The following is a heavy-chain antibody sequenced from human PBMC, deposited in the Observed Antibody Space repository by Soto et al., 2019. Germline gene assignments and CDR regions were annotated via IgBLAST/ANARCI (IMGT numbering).Heavy chain of an antibody. CDR3: ARHPPYGPLDY. CDR1: GGFISSSSYH. V-gene: IGHV4-39*01. Sequence: SETLSLTCTVPGDSGGFISSSSYHWGWIRQPPGKGLEWIGNIYYSGSTYYNPSLKSQVTISGDTSKNQFSLRLTSVTAADTAVYYCARHPPYGPLDYWGQGTLVTVSS. D-gene: IGHD4-17*01. J-gene: IGHJ4*02. CDR2: IYYSGST.